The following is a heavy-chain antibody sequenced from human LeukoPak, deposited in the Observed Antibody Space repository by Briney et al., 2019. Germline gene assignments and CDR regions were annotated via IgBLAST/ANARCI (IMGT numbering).Heavy chain of an antibody. CDR1: GFTFSSYG. D-gene: IGHD5-12*01. V-gene: IGHV3-30*18. CDR3: VKDKYRGYDSPFDY. Sequence: PGGSLRLSCAASGFTFSSYGMHWVRQAPGKGLEWVAVISYDGSNKYYADSVKGRFTISRDNSKNTLYLQMSSLRAEDTAVYYCVKDKYRGYDSPFDYWGQGTLVTVSS. J-gene: IGHJ4*02. CDR2: ISYDGSNK.